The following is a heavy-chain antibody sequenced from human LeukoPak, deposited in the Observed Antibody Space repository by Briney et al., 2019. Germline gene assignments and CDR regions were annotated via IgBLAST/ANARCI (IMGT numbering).Heavy chain of an antibody. V-gene: IGHV3-21*04. CDR1: GFTFSSYS. CDR2: ISSSSSYI. CDR3: AKDQNSSGRYWDY. D-gene: IGHD6-19*01. Sequence: GGSLRLSCAASGFTFSSYSMNWVRQAPGKGLEWVSSISSSSSYIYYADSVKGRFTISRDNAKNSLYLQMNSLRAEDTAVYYCAKDQNSSGRYWDYWGQGTLVTVSS. J-gene: IGHJ4*02.